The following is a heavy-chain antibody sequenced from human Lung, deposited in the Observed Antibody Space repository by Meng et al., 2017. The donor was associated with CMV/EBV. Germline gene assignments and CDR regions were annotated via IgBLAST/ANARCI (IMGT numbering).Heavy chain of an antibody. Sequence: GGSLRLSCAASGFSFNHFAMHWVRQGPGKGLEWVAIVSYDGSQKYYADSVKGRFTISRDNSKNTVYLQMNSLRAEDTATFYCVRSYNNNWHTFDNWGQGTLVTVSS. D-gene: IGHD1-14*01. J-gene: IGHJ4*02. CDR1: GFSFNHFA. CDR3: VRSYNNNWHTFDN. V-gene: IGHV3-30*14. CDR2: VSYDGSQK.